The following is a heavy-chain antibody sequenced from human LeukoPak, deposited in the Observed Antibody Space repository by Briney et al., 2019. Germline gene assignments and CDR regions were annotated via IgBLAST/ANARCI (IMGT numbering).Heavy chain of an antibody. D-gene: IGHD2-21*02. CDR2: ITLILGIP. CDR1: GGTFSSYA. J-gene: IGHJ2*01. Sequence: ASVKVSCKASGGTFSSYAISWVRQAPGQGLEWMGGITLILGIPNYAQKYQGRVTITADKSTTTAYMELSSLRSEDTAVYYCATEAIVVVTARDYWYFDLWGRGTLVTVSS. V-gene: IGHV1-69*10. CDR3: ATEAIVVVTARDYWYFDL.